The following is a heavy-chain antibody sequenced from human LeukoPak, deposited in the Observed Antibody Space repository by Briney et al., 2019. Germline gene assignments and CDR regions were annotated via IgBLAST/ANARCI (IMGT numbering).Heavy chain of an antibody. J-gene: IGHJ6*04. V-gene: IGHV3-48*03. CDR3: AELGITMIGGV. CDR2: ISSSGSTI. CDR1: GFTFSSYE. Sequence: GGSLRLSCAASGFTFSSYEMNWDRQAPGEGLEWVSYISSSGSTIYYADSVKGRFTISRDNAKNSLYLQMNSLRAEDTAVYYCAELGITMIGGVWGKGTTVTISS. D-gene: IGHD3-10*02.